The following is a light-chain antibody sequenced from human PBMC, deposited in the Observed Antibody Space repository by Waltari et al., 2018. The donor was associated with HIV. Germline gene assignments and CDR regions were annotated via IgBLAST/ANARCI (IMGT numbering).Light chain of an antibody. CDR2: GAS. Sequence: EIVLTQSPGTLSLSPGERATLSCRGSQSISSSDLAWYQQKPGQAPRLLIYGASSGATGIPDRFSGSGSGTDFTLTISRLEPEDFAVYYCQQYGNSPLTFGGGTKVEIK. CDR1: QSISSSD. J-gene: IGKJ4*01. V-gene: IGKV3-20*01. CDR3: QQYGNSPLT.